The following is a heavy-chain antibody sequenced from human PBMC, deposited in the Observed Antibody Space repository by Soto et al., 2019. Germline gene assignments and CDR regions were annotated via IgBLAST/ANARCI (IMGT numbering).Heavy chain of an antibody. CDR3: ARGYCSGGSCFHSWYFDL. V-gene: IGHV3-30-3*01. CDR1: GFTFSSYA. Sequence: GGSLRLSCAASGFTFSSYAMHWVRQAPGKGLEWVAVISYDGSNKYYADSVKGRFTISRDNSKNTLYLQMNSLRAEDTAVYYCARGYCSGGSCFHSWYFDLWGRGTLVTVSS. D-gene: IGHD2-15*01. CDR2: ISYDGSNK. J-gene: IGHJ2*01.